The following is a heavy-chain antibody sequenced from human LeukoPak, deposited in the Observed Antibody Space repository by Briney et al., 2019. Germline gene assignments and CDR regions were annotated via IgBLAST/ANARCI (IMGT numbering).Heavy chain of an antibody. J-gene: IGHJ4*02. CDR3: ARGLEDSSGWYYFDY. CDR1: GFTFSSYG. D-gene: IGHD6-19*01. Sequence: PGGSLRLSCAASGFTFSSYGMHWVRQAPGKGLEWVAVIWYDGSNKYYADSVKGRFTISRDNSKNTLCLQMNSLRAEDTAVYYCARGLEDSSGWYYFDYWGQGTLVTVSS. V-gene: IGHV3-33*01. CDR2: IWYDGSNK.